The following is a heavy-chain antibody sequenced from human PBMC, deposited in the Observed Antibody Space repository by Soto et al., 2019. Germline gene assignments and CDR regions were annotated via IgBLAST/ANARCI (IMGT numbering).Heavy chain of an antibody. V-gene: IGHV1-18*01. CDR1: GYTFTSYG. CDR2: ISAYNGNT. D-gene: IGHD2-2*01. Sequence: ASVKVSCKASGYTFTSYGISWVRQAPGQGLEWMGWISAYNGNTNYAQKLQGRVTMTTDTSTSTAYMELSSLRSEDTAVYYCASTVTVPTQDAFDIWGQGTMVTVSS. CDR3: ASTVTVPTQDAFDI. J-gene: IGHJ3*02.